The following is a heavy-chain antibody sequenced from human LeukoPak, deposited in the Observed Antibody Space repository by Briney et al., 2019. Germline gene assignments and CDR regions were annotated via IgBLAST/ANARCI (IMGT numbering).Heavy chain of an antibody. J-gene: IGHJ4*02. CDR1: GFTFSGYS. D-gene: IGHD6-19*01. Sequence: GGSLRLSCAASGFTFSGYSMNWVRQAPGKGLEWVSSISTGSNYIYYTDSVKGRFTISRDNAKNSLYLQMNSLRAEDTAVYYCARGPYSSGWFDYWGQGTLVTVSS. CDR3: ARGPYSSGWFDY. V-gene: IGHV3-21*01. CDR2: ISTGSNYI.